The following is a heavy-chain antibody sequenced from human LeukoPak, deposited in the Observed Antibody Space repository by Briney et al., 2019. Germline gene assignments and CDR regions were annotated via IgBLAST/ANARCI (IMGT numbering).Heavy chain of an antibody. V-gene: IGHV3-49*04. Sequence: GGSLRLSCTASGFTFGDYAVSWVRQAPGKGLEWVGFIRSKAYGGTTEYAASVKGRFTISRDDSKSIAYLQMNSLKTEDTAVYYCTRVGMDVWGKGTTVTVSS. J-gene: IGHJ6*03. CDR1: GFTFGDYA. CDR2: IRSKAYGGTT. CDR3: TRVGMDV.